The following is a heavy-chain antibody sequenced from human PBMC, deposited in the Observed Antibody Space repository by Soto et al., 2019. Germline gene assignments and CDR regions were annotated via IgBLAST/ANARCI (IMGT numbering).Heavy chain of an antibody. CDR2: ISGSGGIT. J-gene: IGHJ4*02. Sequence: EVQLLESGGGLVQPGGSLRLSCAASGFTFSSYAMSWVRQAPGKGLEWVSAISGSGGITYYADSVKGRFTISRDNSKNTLYLQMNSLRAEDTAVYYCAKKGEDSSSWYGATYFDYWGQGTLVTVSS. CDR3: AKKGEDSSSWYGATYFDY. D-gene: IGHD6-13*01. V-gene: IGHV3-23*01. CDR1: GFTFSSYA.